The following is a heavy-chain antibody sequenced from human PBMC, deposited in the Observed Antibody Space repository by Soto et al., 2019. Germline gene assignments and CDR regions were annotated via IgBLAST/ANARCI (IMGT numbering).Heavy chain of an antibody. Sequence: PGGSLRLSCAASGFTFSNAWMSWVRQAPGKGLEWVGCIKSKTDSGTTDYAAPVKGRFTISRDDSKNTLYLQMNSLKTEDTAVYYCTTDEVEMATSDLDSWGQGTLVTVSS. CDR3: TTDEVEMATSDLDS. CDR1: GFTFSNAW. J-gene: IGHJ4*02. D-gene: IGHD5-12*01. V-gene: IGHV3-15*01. CDR2: IKSKTDSGTT.